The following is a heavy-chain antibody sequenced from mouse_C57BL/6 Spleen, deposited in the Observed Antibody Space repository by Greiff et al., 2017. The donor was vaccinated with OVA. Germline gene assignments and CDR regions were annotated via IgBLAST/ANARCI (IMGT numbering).Heavy chain of an antibody. CDR1: GFTFSDYG. CDR2: ISSGSSTI. CDR3: ARDGYGYFDV. V-gene: IGHV5-17*01. J-gene: IGHJ1*03. D-gene: IGHD2-2*01. Sequence: EVMLVESGGGLVKPGGSLKLSCAASGFTFSDYGMHWVRQAPEKGLEWVAYISSGSSTIYYADTVKGRFTISRDNAKNTLLLQMTSLRSEDTAMYYCARDGYGYFDVWGTGTTVTVSS.